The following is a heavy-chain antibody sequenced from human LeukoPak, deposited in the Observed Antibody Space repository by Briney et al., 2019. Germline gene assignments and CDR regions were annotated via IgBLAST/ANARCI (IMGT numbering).Heavy chain of an antibody. D-gene: IGHD2-21*02. V-gene: IGHV4-34*01. CDR2: INHSGST. CDR1: GGSFSDYY. J-gene: IGHJ4*02. CDR3: ARRALTAIPTIGFDY. Sequence: SETLSLTCAVYGGSFSDYYWSWIRQPPGKGLEWIGEINHSGSTNYNSSLKSRITISLDTSKNQFSLKLSSVTAADTAVYYCARRALTAIPTIGFDYWCQGALVTGSS.